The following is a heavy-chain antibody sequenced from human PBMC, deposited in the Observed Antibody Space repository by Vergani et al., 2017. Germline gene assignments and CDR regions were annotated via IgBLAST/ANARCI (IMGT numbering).Heavy chain of an antibody. D-gene: IGHD1-1*01. V-gene: IGHV4-34*01. J-gene: IGHJ3*02. CDR2: INHSGST. CDR3: ARKDLGTAFDI. CDR1: GGSISSYY. Sequence: QVQLQESGPGLVKPSETLSLTCTVSGGSISSYYWSWIRQPPGKGLEWIGEINHSGSTNYNPSLKSRVTISVDTSKNQFSLKLSSVTAADTAVYYCARKDLGTAFDIWGQGTMVTVSS.